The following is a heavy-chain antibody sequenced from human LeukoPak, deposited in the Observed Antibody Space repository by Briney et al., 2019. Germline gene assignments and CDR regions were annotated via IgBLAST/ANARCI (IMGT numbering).Heavy chain of an antibody. CDR1: GFAFSNYA. D-gene: IGHD3-22*01. CDR3: AKGGRSSSYYYDFDY. V-gene: IGHV3-23*01. J-gene: IGHJ4*02. CDR2: VSGSGGST. Sequence: PGGSLRLSCAASGFAFSNYAMSWVRQAPGKGLEWVSAVSGSGGSTYHADSVKGRFTISRDNSKNTLYLQMNTLRAEDTAVYYCAKGGRSSSYYYDFDYWGQGTLVTVSS.